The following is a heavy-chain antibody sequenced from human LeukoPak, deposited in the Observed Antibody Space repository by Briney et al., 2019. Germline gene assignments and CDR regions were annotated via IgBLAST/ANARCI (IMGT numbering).Heavy chain of an antibody. J-gene: IGHJ4*02. CDR2: FDPEDGET. V-gene: IGHV1-24*01. D-gene: IGHD3-22*01. Sequence: VASVKVSCKVSGYTLTELSMHRVRQAPGKGLEWMGGFDPEDGETIYAQKFQGRVTMTEDTSTDTAYMELSSLRSEDTAVYYCATGPRAMIVVAEYYFDYWGQGTLVTVSS. CDR1: GYTLTELS. CDR3: ATGPRAMIVVAEYYFDY.